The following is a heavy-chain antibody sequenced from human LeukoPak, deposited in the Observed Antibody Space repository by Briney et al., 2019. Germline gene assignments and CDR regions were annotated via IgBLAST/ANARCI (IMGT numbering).Heavy chain of an antibody. Sequence: PGGSLRLSCAASGFTFSSYSMNWVRQAPGKGLEWVSVIYSGDSTYYADSVKGRFTISRDNSKNTLYLQMNSLRAEDTAVYYCARDYCDFWSGLASDVWGKGTTVTVSS. J-gene: IGHJ6*04. CDR3: ARDYCDFWSGLASDV. D-gene: IGHD3-3*01. CDR1: GFTFSSYS. CDR2: IYSGDST. V-gene: IGHV3-66*01.